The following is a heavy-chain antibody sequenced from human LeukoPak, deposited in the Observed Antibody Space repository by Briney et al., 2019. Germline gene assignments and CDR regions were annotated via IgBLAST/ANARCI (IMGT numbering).Heavy chain of an antibody. V-gene: IGHV1-24*01. Sequence: GASVKVSCKVSGYTLTELSMHWVRQAPGKGLVWMGGFDPEDGETIYAQKFQGRVTMTEDTSTDTAYMELSSLRSEDTAVYYCATDLSGGDYYDFPWGQGTLVTVSS. D-gene: IGHD3-22*01. CDR2: FDPEDGET. J-gene: IGHJ5*02. CDR1: GYTLTELS. CDR3: ATDLSGGDYYDFP.